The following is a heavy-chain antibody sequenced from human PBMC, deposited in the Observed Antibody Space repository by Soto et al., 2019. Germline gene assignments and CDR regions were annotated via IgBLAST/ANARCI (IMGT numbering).Heavy chain of an antibody. D-gene: IGHD3-10*01. CDR2: INESGST. J-gene: IGHJ6*03. Sequence: QVQLQQWGAGLLKPSETLSLTCAVYGGSFSGYYWSWIRQPPGKGLEWIGEINESGSTKYNPSLKGRVTIAVDTTKNQFSLKLSSVAAAAKAVYYCARGLILWCGELSRRGDHYYCMGVWGKGTTVTVSS. CDR1: GGSFSGYY. V-gene: IGHV4-34*01. CDR3: ARGLILWCGELSRRGDHYYCMGV.